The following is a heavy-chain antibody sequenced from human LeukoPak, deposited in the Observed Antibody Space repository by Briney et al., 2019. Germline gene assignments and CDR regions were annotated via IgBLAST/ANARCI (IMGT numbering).Heavy chain of an antibody. Sequence: SETLSLTCTVSGGSISSYYWSWIRQPPGKGLEWIGYIYYSGSTNYNPSLKSRVTISVDTSKNQFSLKLNSVTAADTAVYYCARSNGQLSPNDYWGQGTLVTVSS. J-gene: IGHJ4*02. CDR2: IYYSGST. V-gene: IGHV4-59*08. D-gene: IGHD6-13*01. CDR3: ARSNGQLSPNDY. CDR1: GGSISSYY.